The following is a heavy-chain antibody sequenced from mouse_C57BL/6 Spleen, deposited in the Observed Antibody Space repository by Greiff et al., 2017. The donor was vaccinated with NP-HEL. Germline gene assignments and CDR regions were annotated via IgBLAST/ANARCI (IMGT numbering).Heavy chain of an antibody. V-gene: IGHV14-4*01. CDR3: TRSYDPLDY. D-gene: IGHD2-3*01. Sequence: EVQLVESGAELVRPGASVKLSCTASGFNIKDDYMHWVKQRPEQGLEWIGWIDPENGDTEYASKFQGKATITADTSSNTAYLQLSSLTSEDTAVYYCTRSYDPLDYWGQGTTLTVSS. CDR2: IDPENGDT. J-gene: IGHJ2*01. CDR1: GFNIKDDY.